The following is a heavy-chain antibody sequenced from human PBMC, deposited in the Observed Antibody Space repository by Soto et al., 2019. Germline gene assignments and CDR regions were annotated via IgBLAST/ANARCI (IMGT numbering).Heavy chain of an antibody. CDR2: ISWNSGNI. J-gene: IGHJ4*02. CDR1: GFTFDDYA. CDR3: IRSKGRCAYGTAFAY. D-gene: IGHD2-21*01. Sequence: GGSLRLSCAASGFTFDDYAMHWVRQVLGKGLEWVSSISWNSGNIGYADSVKGRFTTARDNAKNSLYLQMNSLRPEDTALYFCIRSKGRCAYGTAFAYWGQGTLVTGSS. V-gene: IGHV3-9*01.